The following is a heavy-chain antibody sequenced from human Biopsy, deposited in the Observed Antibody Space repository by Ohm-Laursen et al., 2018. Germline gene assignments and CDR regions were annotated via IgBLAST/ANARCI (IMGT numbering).Heavy chain of an antibody. J-gene: IGHJ5*01. Sequence: SLRLSCAASGFTFSDYAMSWVRQAPGKGLEWVAGIYGGGFGKYYADSVKGRFTISRDNSKQMVHLEINSLTADDTAVYYCVKQWGGYNFDSWGQGTLVTVSS. D-gene: IGHD1-14*01. CDR2: IYGGGFGK. CDR1: GFTFSDYA. V-gene: IGHV3-23*01. CDR3: VKQWGGYNFDS.